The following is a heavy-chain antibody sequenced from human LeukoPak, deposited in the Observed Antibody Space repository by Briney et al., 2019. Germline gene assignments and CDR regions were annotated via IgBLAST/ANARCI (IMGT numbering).Heavy chain of an antibody. Sequence: SETLSLTCAVYGGSFSGYYWSWIRQPPGKGLEWIGEINHSGSTNYNPSLKSRVTISVDTSKNQFSLKLSSVTAADTAVYYCARQTYYYDSSGYPWGQGTLVTVS. D-gene: IGHD3-22*01. CDR2: INHSGST. CDR1: GGSFSGYY. CDR3: ARQTYYYDSSGYP. V-gene: IGHV4-34*01. J-gene: IGHJ4*02.